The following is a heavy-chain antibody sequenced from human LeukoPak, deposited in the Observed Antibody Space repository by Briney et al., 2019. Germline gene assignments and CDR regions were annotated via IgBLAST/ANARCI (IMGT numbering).Heavy chain of an antibody. J-gene: IGHJ4*02. CDR1: GGSFSSSSDY. Sequence: KPSETLSLTCTVSGGSFSSSSDYWGWICQPQGKGLECIVRIYYSGSTYYNPSLKSRVTISVDTYKNQFSLKLSSVTAADTAVYYRARRANSWSYYFDYWGQGTLVTVSS. V-gene: IGHV4-39*01. CDR3: ARRANSWSYYFDY. CDR2: IYYSGST. D-gene: IGHD6-13*01.